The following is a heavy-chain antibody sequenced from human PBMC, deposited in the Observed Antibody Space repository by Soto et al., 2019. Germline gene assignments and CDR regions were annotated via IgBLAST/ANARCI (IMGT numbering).Heavy chain of an antibody. CDR3: ARHSLVDTAMGIPYYFDY. Sequence: PGGSVRLSCAASGFTFSSYAMSWVRQAPGKGLEWVSAISGSGGSTYYADSVKGRFTISRDNSKNTLYLQMNSLRAEDTAVYYCARHSLVDTAMGIPYYFDYWGQGTLVTVSS. CDR2: ISGSGGST. CDR1: GFTFSSYA. D-gene: IGHD5-18*01. V-gene: IGHV3-23*01. J-gene: IGHJ4*02.